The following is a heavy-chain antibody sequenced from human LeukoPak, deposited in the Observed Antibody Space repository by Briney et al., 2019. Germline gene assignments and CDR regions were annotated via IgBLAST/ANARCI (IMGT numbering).Heavy chain of an antibody. J-gene: IGHJ6*03. CDR1: GFTLSTYA. D-gene: IGHD3-22*01. V-gene: IGHV3-23*01. CDR2: IGGSDGRT. Sequence: HAGGSLRLSCAASGFTLSTYAMSWVRQAPGKGLEWVSLIGGSDGRTRYADSVKGRFTISRDNSKNTLYLEMNSLRAEDTAVYYCAKDSSSYDWGYMDVWGKGTTVTISS. CDR3: AKDSSSYDWGYMDV.